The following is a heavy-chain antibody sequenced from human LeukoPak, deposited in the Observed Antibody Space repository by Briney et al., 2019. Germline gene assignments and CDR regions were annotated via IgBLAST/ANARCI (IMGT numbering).Heavy chain of an antibody. D-gene: IGHD6-19*01. CDR2: ISGSGDST. CDR1: GFTFSSYA. Sequence: GGSLRLSCAASGFTFSSYAVTWVRQAPGKGLEWVSGISGSGDSTYYADSVKGRFTISRDNSKNTFYLQMNSLRAEDTAVYYCAKVRYNSGWLFDYWGQGTLVTVSS. CDR3: AKVRYNSGWLFDY. V-gene: IGHV3-23*01. J-gene: IGHJ4*02.